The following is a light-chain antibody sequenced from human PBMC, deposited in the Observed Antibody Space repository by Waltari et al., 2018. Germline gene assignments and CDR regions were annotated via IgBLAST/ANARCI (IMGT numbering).Light chain of an antibody. V-gene: IGLV2-14*01. CDR3: SSHTTIASHVI. J-gene: IGLJ2*01. Sequence: QSALTQPASVSGSPGQSITISCTGTSSDIGGYKYVSWYHQPPGKAPKLMISEVSNRPSGVSNRCSGSKSGNTASLTVSGLQAEDEADYYCSSHTTIASHVIFGGGTKVTVL. CDR1: SSDIGGYKY. CDR2: EVS.